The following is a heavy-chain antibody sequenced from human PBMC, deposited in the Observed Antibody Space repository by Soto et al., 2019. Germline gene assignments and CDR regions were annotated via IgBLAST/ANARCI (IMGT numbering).Heavy chain of an antibody. CDR3: AFGNLSYYFDY. CDR2: IWYDGSDK. CDR1: GFAFSSFG. Sequence: GGSLSLSCVASGFAFSSFGMHWVRQAPGKGLEWVAIIWYDGSDKYYGGSVKGRFTISRDNSKNTLFLQMNSLRAEDTAVYHCAFGNLSYYFDYWGQGTPVTVSS. D-gene: IGHD3-16*01. J-gene: IGHJ4*02. V-gene: IGHV3-33*01.